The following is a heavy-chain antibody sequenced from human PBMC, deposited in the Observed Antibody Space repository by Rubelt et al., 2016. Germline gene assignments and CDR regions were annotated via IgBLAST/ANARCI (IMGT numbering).Heavy chain of an antibody. CDR2: ISQGSTYI. CDR3: ASDGGNSKVSYYDMDV. Sequence: VQLVESGGGLVQPGGSLRLSCAASGFTFSSHAMSWVRQAPGKGLEWLSYISQGSTYIDYADSVKGRFTTSRDNAKNSLFLQMNRLRVEDTAIYYCASDGGNSKVSYYDMDVWGKGTPVTVSS. CDR1: GFTFSSHA. J-gene: IGHJ6*03. D-gene: IGHD4-23*01. V-gene: IGHV3-48*01.